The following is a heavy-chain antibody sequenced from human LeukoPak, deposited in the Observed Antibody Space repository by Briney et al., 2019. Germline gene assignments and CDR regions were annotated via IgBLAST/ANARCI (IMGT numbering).Heavy chain of an antibody. CDR3: ARLNHEYGDYFDY. J-gene: IGHJ4*02. Sequence: SETLSLTCAVSGGSISSGGYSWSWIRQPPGKGLEWFGNIYHSGSTYYNPSLKSRVTISVDRSKNQFSLKLSSVTAADTAVYYCARLNHEYGDYFDYWGQGTLVTVSS. CDR2: IYHSGST. V-gene: IGHV4-30-2*01. D-gene: IGHD4-17*01. CDR1: GGSISSGGYS.